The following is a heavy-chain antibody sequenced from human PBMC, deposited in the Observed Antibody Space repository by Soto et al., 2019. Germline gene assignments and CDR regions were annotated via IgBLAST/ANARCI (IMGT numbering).Heavy chain of an antibody. D-gene: IGHD1-1*01. J-gene: IGHJ4*02. V-gene: IGHV3-23*01. CDR3: VRDLYRSATMPCLDH. Sequence: GGSLRLSCEASGFTFINYAMSWVRQSPGKGLEWVSSISDTGGDSYYADSMDGRFTVSRDNSKNTLYLQINSLRAEDTAIYYCVRDLYRSATMPCLDHWGQGAMVTVSS. CDR1: GFTFINYA. CDR2: ISDTGGDS.